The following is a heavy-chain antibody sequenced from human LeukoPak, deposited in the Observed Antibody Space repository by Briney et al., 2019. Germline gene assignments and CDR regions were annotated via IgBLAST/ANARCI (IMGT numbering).Heavy chain of an antibody. CDR3: AVYSRIVNAFDI. CDR2: ISAYSGKT. D-gene: IGHD3-16*02. Sequence: ASVKVSSKASGYTFSSYGISWVRQAPGQGLEWMGWISAYSGKTEYAQKLQGRVTMTTDTSTSTAYMELRSLRSDDTAVYSCAVYSRIVNAFDIWGQGTMVTVSS. J-gene: IGHJ3*02. V-gene: IGHV1-18*01. CDR1: GYTFSSYG.